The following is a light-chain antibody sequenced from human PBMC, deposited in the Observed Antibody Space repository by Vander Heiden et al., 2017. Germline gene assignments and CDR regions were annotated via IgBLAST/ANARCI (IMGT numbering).Light chain of an antibody. CDR1: MSVDKF. V-gene: IGLV3-1*01. CDR3: QAGISSTTVV. Sequence: SSHQTQPPSVSVPPGQTASGTCSGDMSVDKFAFLYQQQAAHPPVFVIYQDHKRPAGIPRRFSGSNAVNTATLTIRGYQAVDGAEYCCQAGISSTTVVFGTGTTVTVL. J-gene: IGLJ1*01. CDR2: QDH.